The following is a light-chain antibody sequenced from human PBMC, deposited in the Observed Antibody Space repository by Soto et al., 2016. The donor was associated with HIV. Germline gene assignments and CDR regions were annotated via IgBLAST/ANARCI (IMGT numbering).Light chain of an antibody. J-gene: IGKJ4*01. CDR3: QQYNSYPLT. CDR2: SAS. V-gene: IGKV1-27*01. CDR1: QAISSY. Sequence: DIQMTQSPSTLSASVGDRVTLTCRVSQAISSYVSCYRQIPGKAPKLLIYSASNLQSGVPSRFSGSGSGTDFTLTISSLQPEDFATYYCQQYNSYPLTFGGGTKVEIK.